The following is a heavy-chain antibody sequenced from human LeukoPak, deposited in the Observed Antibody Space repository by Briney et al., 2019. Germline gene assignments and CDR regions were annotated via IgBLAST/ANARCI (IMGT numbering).Heavy chain of an antibody. CDR2: IFPGDSDT. D-gene: IGHD6-13*01. CDR1: GYSFTSYW. J-gene: IGHJ4*02. V-gene: IGHV5-51*01. CDR3: AMLLAAASAPYYFDF. Sequence: GESLKISCKGFGYSFTSYWVAWVRRMPGKGLEWMGAIFPGDSDTRYSPSFQGQVTISADKSINTAYLQWNSLKASDTAIYYCAMLLAAASAPYYFDFWGQGTLVTVSS.